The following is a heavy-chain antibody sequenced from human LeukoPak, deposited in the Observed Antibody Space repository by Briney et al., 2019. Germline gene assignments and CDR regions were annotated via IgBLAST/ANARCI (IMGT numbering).Heavy chain of an antibody. CDR2: IYYSGST. CDR3: ARVRAAAGTKYFDL. Sequence: SETLSLSCTVSGGSISSYYWSWLRQPPGKGLEWIGYIYYSGSTNYNPSLKGRVTISVDTSKNQFSRKLSSVTAADTAVYYCARVRAAAGTKYFDLWGRGTLVTVSS. CDR1: GGSISSYY. J-gene: IGHJ2*01. D-gene: IGHD6-13*01. V-gene: IGHV4-59*01.